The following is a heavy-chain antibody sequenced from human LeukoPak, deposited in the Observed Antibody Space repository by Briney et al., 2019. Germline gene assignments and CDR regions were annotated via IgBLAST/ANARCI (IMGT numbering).Heavy chain of an antibody. J-gene: IGHJ6*03. D-gene: IGHD2-2*01. CDR2: IYTSGST. Sequence: SETLSLTCTVSGGSISSYYWSWIRQPAGKGLQWIGRIYTSGSTNYNPFLKSRVTISVDKSKKQFSLKLSSVTAADTAVYYCGRDGCSSTSCYDDYYYMDVWGKGTTVTVSS. CDR1: GGSISSYY. V-gene: IGHV4-4*07. CDR3: GRDGCSSTSCYDDYYYMDV.